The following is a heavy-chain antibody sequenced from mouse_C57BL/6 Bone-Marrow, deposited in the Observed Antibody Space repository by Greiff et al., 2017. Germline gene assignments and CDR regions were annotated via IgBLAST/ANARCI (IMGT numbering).Heavy chain of an antibody. CDR1: GYTFTSYW. CDR2: IDPSDSET. V-gene: IGHV1-52*01. Sequence: VQLQQPGAELVRPGSSVKLSCKASGYTFTSYWMHWVKQRPIQGLEWIGNIDPSDSETHYNQKFKDKATLTVDKSSSTAYMQLSSLTSEDSAVYYCANHYYGSSPYAMDYWGQGTSVTVSS. J-gene: IGHJ4*01. D-gene: IGHD1-1*01. CDR3: ANHYYGSSPYAMDY.